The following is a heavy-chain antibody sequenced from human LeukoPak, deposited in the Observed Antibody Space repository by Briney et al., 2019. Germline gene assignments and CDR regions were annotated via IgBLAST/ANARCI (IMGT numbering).Heavy chain of an antibody. CDR2: IYYSGST. CDR3: ARTHDYGDYPTTYFDY. J-gene: IGHJ4*02. Sequence: SETLSLTCTVSGGSISSYYWSWIRQPPGKGLKWIGYIYYSGSTNYNPSLKSRVTISVDTSKKQFSLKVSSVTAADTAVYYCARTHDYGDYPTTYFDYWGQGTLVTVSS. V-gene: IGHV4-59*01. D-gene: IGHD4-17*01. CDR1: GGSISSYY.